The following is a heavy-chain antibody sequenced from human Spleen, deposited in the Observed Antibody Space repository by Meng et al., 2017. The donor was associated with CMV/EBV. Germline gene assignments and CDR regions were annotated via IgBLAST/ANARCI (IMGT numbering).Heavy chain of an antibody. CDR2: ISYDGSNK. Sequence: GESLKISCAASGFTFSSYAMHWVRQAPGKGLEWVAVISYDGSNKYYADSVKGRFTISRDNSKNTLYLQMNSLRAEDTAVYYCARDQVVPAAIRGLYYYYGMDVWGQGTTVTVSS. CDR3: ARDQVVPAAIRGLYYYYGMDV. V-gene: IGHV3-30*04. D-gene: IGHD2-2*02. CDR1: GFTFSSYA. J-gene: IGHJ6*02.